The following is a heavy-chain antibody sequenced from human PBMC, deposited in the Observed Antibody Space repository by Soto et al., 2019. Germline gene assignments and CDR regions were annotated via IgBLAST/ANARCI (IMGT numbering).Heavy chain of an antibody. CDR3: ARGITGTVSYSYGMDV. D-gene: IGHD1-20*01. CDR2: VIPIFCTA. CDR1: GGTFSSYA. V-gene: IGHV1-69*12. Sequence: QVQLVQSGAEVKKPGSSVKVSCKASGGTFSSYAISWVRQAPGQGLEWMGGVIPIFCTANYAQKSQGRVTMTVDESTSTAYMELSSVRSEDTAVYYCARGITGTVSYSYGMDVWGQGTTVTVSS. J-gene: IGHJ6*02.